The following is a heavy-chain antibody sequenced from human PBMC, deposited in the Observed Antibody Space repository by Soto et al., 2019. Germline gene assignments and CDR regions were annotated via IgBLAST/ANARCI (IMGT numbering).Heavy chain of an antibody. CDR2: IYYSGST. D-gene: IGHD2-15*01. Sequence: SETLSLTCTVSGGSISSGDYYWRWIRQPPGKGLEWIGYIYYSGSTNYNPSLKSRVTISVDTSKNQFSLKLSSVTAADTAVYYCARVRGRLLRFDPWGQGTLVTVSS. CDR3: ARVRGRLLRFDP. CDR1: GGSISSGDYY. J-gene: IGHJ5*02. V-gene: IGHV4-30-4*01.